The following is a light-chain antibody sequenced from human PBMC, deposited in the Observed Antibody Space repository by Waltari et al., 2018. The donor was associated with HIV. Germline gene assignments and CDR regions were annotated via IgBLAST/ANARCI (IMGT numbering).Light chain of an antibody. V-gene: IGKV1-5*03. CDR2: RAS. CDR1: QSISSW. Sequence: DIQMTQSPSTLSASVGDRVTITCRASQSISSWLAWYQQKPGNVPKRLIYRASTLESGVPSRFSGSGSGTEFTLTISSLQPDDFATYYCQQYDNYLWTFGQGTKVEIK. CDR3: QQYDNYLWT. J-gene: IGKJ1*01.